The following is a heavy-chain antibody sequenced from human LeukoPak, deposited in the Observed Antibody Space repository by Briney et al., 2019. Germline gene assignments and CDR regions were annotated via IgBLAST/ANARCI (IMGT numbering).Heavy chain of an antibody. J-gene: IGHJ5*02. Sequence: SETLSLTCTVSGGSISNYYWSWIRQPPGKGLEWIGYIYYSGSTNYNPSLKSRVTISVDTSKNQFSLKLSAVTAADTAFYYCARGGVVASTLHWFDPWGQGALVTVSS. CDR3: ARGGVVASTLHWFDP. V-gene: IGHV4-59*01. CDR2: IYYSGST. D-gene: IGHD2-15*01. CDR1: GGSISNYY.